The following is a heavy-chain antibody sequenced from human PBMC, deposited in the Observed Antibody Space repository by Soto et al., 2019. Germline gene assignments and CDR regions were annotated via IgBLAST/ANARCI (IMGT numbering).Heavy chain of an antibody. D-gene: IGHD3-10*01. V-gene: IGHV1-46*01. CDR2: INPSGGST. Sequence: QVQLVQSGAEVKKPGASVKVSCKASGYTFTSYYMHWVRQAPGQGLVWMGIINPSGGSTSYAQKFQGRVTMTRDTSTSTVYMVLRSPRSEDTAVYYCATAHRSGSYNYWGQGTLVTVSS. CDR1: GYTFTSYY. CDR3: ATAHRSGSYNY. J-gene: IGHJ4*02.